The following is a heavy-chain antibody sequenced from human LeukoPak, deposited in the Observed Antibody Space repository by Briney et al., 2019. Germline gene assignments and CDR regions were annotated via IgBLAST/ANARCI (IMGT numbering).Heavy chain of an antibody. Sequence: GSLRLSCAAAGFTFSIYSMNGVRQAPGKGLECGSSIISSRRYIYYVDSVKGRFTISREHAKNSLYLQMNSLRAEDTAVYYCARDLEEVRGRYFDSWGQGTLVTVSS. CDR3: ARDLEEVRGRYFDS. J-gene: IGHJ4*02. CDR1: GFTFSIYS. CDR2: IISSRRYI. D-gene: IGHD1-26*01. V-gene: IGHV3-21*01.